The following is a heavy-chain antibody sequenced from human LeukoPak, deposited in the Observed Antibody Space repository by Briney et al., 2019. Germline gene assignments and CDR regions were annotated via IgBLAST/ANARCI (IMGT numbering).Heavy chain of an antibody. CDR3: ARDRSRAMVRGVDAFDI. D-gene: IGHD3-10*01. J-gene: IGHJ3*02. V-gene: IGHV3-23*01. Sequence: GGSLRLSCAASGFTFSSYAMSWVRQAPGKGLEWVSAISGSGGSTYYADSVKGRFTISRDNSKNTLYLQMNSLRAEDTAVYYCARDRSRAMVRGVDAFDIWGQGTMVTVSS. CDR1: GFTFSSYA. CDR2: ISGSGGST.